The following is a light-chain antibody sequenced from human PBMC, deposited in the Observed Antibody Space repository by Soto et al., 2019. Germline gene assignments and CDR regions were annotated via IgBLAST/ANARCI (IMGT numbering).Light chain of an antibody. V-gene: IGKV1-5*03. Sequence: DIQMPKSPSTLSPSVGDRVTIPCRASQSISSWLAWYQQKPGKAPKLLIYKASSLESGVPSRFSGSGSGTEFTLTISSLQPDDFATYYCQQYNSYPLTFGGGTKVEIK. CDR1: QSISSW. CDR3: QQYNSYPLT. J-gene: IGKJ4*01. CDR2: KAS.